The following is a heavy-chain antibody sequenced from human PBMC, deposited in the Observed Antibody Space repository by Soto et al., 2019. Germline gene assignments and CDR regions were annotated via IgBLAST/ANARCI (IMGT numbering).Heavy chain of an antibody. CDR1: GFTFSTYI. CDR2: ISSTSTNI. J-gene: IGHJ3*01. V-gene: IGHV3-21*06. CDR3: ARGIVSSSLVTFDV. D-gene: IGHD1-26*01. Sequence: EVQLVESGGGLVKPGGSLRLSCAASGFTFSTYIMHWVRQAPGKGLEWISTISSTSTNIYYADSVKGRFTISRDNPKNSMYLQMNSLSAEDMAVYYCARGIVSSSLVTFDVWGQGTLVTVSP.